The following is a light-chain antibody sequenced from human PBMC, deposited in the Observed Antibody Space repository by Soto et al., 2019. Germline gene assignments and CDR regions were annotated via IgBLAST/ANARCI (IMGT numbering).Light chain of an antibody. CDR2: SNY. CDR1: SSNVGSLS. CDR3: AAWDGSLNGLYV. Sequence: QSVLTQAPSASGTPGQRVTISCSGSSSNVGSLSVDWYQHLPGTAPKLLIHSNYQRPSGVPDRFSGSKSGTSASLAINGRHSEDEADYYCAAWDGSLNGLYVFGTGTKVTVL. J-gene: IGLJ1*01. V-gene: IGLV1-44*01.